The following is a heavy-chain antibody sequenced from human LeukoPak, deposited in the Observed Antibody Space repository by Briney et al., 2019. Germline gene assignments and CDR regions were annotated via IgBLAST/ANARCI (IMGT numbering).Heavy chain of an antibody. J-gene: IGHJ4*02. Sequence: SETLSLTCTVSGGSISTYYWSWIRQPPEKGLEWLGYIYYSGSTNYNPSLESRLTMSVDTSKNQFSLKLSSVTAADTAVYYCARGADFSNGYSFFYWGQGTLVTVSS. V-gene: IGHV4-59*01. D-gene: IGHD3-3*01. CDR1: GGSISTYY. CDR2: IYYSGST. CDR3: ARGADFSNGYSFFY.